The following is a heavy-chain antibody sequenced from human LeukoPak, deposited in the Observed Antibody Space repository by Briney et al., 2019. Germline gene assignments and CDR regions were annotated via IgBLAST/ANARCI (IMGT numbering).Heavy chain of an antibody. D-gene: IGHD1-26*01. Sequence: ASVKVSCKASGYTFTSYAMNWVRQAPGQGLEWMGWINTNTGNPTYAQGFTGRFVFSLDTSVSTAYLQISSLKAEDTAVYYCAADKIVGATTEFDYWGQGTLVTVSS. CDR3: AADKIVGATTEFDY. CDR2: INTNTGNP. CDR1: GYTFTSYA. V-gene: IGHV7-4-1*02. J-gene: IGHJ4*02.